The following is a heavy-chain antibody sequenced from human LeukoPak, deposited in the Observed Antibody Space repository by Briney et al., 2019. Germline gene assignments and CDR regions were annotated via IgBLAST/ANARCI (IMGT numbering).Heavy chain of an antibody. V-gene: IGHV3-48*04. Sequence: GGSLRLSCAASGFTFSSYSMNWVRQAPGKGLEWVSYISSSSSTIYYADSVKGRFTISRDNAKNSLYLQMNSLRAEDTAVYYCARDGGERRDGYNLFFELAYWGQGTLVTVSS. D-gene: IGHD5-24*01. CDR2: ISSSSSTI. CDR1: GFTFSSYS. CDR3: ARDGGERRDGYNLFFELAY. J-gene: IGHJ4*02.